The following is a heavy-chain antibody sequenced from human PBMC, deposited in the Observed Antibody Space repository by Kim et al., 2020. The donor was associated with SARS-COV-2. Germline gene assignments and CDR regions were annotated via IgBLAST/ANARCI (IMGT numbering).Heavy chain of an antibody. CDR2: IRCGGANP. V-gene: IGHV3-23*01. CDR3: AKCHYRYGSDAFDV. Sequence: GGSLRLSCAASGFTFSNYAMNWVRQAPGKGLEWVSGIRCGGANPKYADSVKGRFTISRDNSKNTLYLQMNSLRGDDTALYYCAKCHYRYGSDAFDVWGQG. J-gene: IGHJ3*01. CDR1: GFTFSNYA. D-gene: IGHD5-18*01.